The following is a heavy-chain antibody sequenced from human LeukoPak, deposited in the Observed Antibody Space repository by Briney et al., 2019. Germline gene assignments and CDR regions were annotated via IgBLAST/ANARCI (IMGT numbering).Heavy chain of an antibody. V-gene: IGHV3-21*06. D-gene: IGHD3-22*01. CDR3: ARVNSALVVSSEGSWAGSLGFDH. J-gene: IGHJ4*02. CDR1: GIPFSNYT. Sequence: GGSLRLSCAASGIPFSNYTLTWVRQAPGKGLVWVSSINGSSRYIHYSDSVRGRFSISRDNAKNSVYLQMDSLTADDTAVYYCARVNSALVVSSEGSWAGSLGFDHWGQGILVIVSS. CDR2: INGSSRYI.